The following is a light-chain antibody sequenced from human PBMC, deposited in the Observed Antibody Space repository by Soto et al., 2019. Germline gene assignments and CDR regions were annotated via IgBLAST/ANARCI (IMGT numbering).Light chain of an antibody. J-gene: IGLJ2*01. Sequence: QPVLTQPPSASASLGASVTLTCTLSSGYSNYKVDWYQQRPGKGPRFVMRVGTGGIVGSKGDGIPDRFSVLGSGLNRYLTIKNIQEEDESDYHCGADHGSGSVVFGGGTKVTVL. CDR1: SGYSNYK. V-gene: IGLV9-49*01. CDR2: VGTGGIVG. CDR3: GADHGSGSVV.